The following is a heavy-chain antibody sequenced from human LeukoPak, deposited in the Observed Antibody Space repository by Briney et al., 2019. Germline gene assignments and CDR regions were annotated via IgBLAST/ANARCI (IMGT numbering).Heavy chain of an antibody. CDR1: GFTLSNYD. V-gene: IGHV3-21*01. J-gene: IGHJ5*02. Sequence: GGSLRLFCAASGFTLSNYDMNWVRQAPGKGLEWVSSISTSSRYIYYKDSVRGRFTISRDDAKNSLYLEMNSLRAEDTAVYYCARADCSSSTCYLRRSWFDPWGQGALVTVSS. CDR2: ISTSSRYI. CDR3: ARADCSSSTCYLRRSWFDP. D-gene: IGHD2-2*01.